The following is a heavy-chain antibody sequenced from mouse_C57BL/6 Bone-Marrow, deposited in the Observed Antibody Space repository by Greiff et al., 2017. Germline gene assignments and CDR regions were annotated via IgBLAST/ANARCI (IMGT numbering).Heavy chain of an antibody. V-gene: IGHV1-5*01. CDR3: TREGYDGYYWFAY. CDR2: IYPGNSDT. J-gene: IGHJ3*01. CDR1: GYTFTSYW. Sequence: EVQLQQSGTVLARPGASVKMSCKTSGYTFTSYWMHWVKQRPGQGLEWIGAIYPGNSDTSSNQKFKGKAKLTAVTSASTAYMELSSLTNEDSAVYYCTREGYDGYYWFAYWGQGTLVTVSA. D-gene: IGHD2-3*01.